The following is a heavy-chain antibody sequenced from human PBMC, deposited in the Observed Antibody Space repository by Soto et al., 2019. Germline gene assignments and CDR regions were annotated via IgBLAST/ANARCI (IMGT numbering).Heavy chain of an antibody. D-gene: IGHD6-13*01. CDR2: INPSGGST. CDR3: ARAGIAAAGSQNYYYYGMDV. CDR1: GYTFTSYY. J-gene: IGHJ6*02. Sequence: ASVNVSCKASGYTFTSYYMHWVRQAPGQGLEWMGIINPSGGSTSYAQKFQGRVTMTRDTSTSTVYMELSSLRSEDTAVYYCARAGIAAAGSQNYYYYGMDVWGQGTTVTVSS. V-gene: IGHV1-46*03.